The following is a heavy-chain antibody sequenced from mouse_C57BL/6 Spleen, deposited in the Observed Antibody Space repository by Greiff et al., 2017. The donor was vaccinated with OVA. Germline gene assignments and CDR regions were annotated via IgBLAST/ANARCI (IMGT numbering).Heavy chain of an antibody. D-gene: IGHD1-1*01. CDR1: GFTFTDYY. CDR3: AGYTSEVAAPHWYFDV. CDR2: IRNKANGYTT. V-gene: IGHV7-3*01. Sequence: EVKVVESGGGLVQPGGSLSLSCAASGFTFTDYYMSWVRQPPGKALEWLGFIRNKANGYTTEYSAPVKGKFTITRDNPQSILYLQKNALRSEDSATYYCAGYTSEVAAPHWYFDVWGTGTTVTVSS. J-gene: IGHJ1*03.